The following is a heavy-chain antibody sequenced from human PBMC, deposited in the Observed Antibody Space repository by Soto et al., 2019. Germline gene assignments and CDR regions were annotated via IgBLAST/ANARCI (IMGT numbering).Heavy chain of an antibody. CDR1: GDSMTSGDYS. CDR2: IYRTGNT. CDR3: ARGDYQYSIDY. D-gene: IGHD2-2*01. V-gene: IGHV4-30-2*01. J-gene: IGHJ4*02. Sequence: SATVSLTCXVSGDSMTSGDYSWSWIRQPPGKGLEWLGYIYRTGNTHYSPSLKSRVSISQDRSKNQFSLELTSVTAADTAVYYCARGDYQYSIDYWGQGTLVTVSS.